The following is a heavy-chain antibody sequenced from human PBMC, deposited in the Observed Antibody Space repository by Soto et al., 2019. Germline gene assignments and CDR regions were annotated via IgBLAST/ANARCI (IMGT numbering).Heavy chain of an antibody. CDR2: MNPNTGNS. Sequence: ASVKVSCKHSGCTFTSYDVYLVGQATGQGIEWMGWMNPNTGNSGYAQKFQGRVTMTSDTSISTAHMELSSLRSEDTAVYYCARRAETNGWNGFGADKYYFDFWGQGTLVTVSS. CDR1: GCTFTSYD. V-gene: IGHV1-8*01. D-gene: IGHD1-1*01. J-gene: IGHJ4*02. CDR3: ARRAETNGWNGFGADKYYFDF.